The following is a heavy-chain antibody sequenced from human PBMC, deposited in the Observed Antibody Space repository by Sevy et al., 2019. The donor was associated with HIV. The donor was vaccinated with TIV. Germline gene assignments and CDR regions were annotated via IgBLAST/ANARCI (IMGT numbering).Heavy chain of an antibody. CDR2: ISAYNGNT. Sequence: ASVKVSCKASGYTFTSYGISWVRQAPGQGLEWMGWISAYNGNTNYAQKLQGRVTMTTDTSTSTAYMELRSLRSDDRAVYYWARVGLPSRHTMIVGGTRGYMDVWGKGTTVTVSS. CDR1: GYTFTSYG. D-gene: IGHD3-22*01. V-gene: IGHV1-18*04. CDR3: ARVGLPSRHTMIVGGTRGYMDV. J-gene: IGHJ6*03.